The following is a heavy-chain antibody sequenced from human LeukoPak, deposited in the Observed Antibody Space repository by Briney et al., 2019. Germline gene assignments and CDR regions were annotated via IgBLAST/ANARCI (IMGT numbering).Heavy chain of an antibody. D-gene: IGHD6-13*01. CDR3: AKNGAAPKGDYFDY. CDR2: ISGSSGST. V-gene: IGHV3-23*01. J-gene: IGHJ4*02. CDR1: RFTFSSYA. Sequence: GGSLRLSCAASRFTFSSYAMSWVRQAPGKGLEWVSAISGSSGSTYYADSVKGRFTISRDNSRNTLYLQVNSLRAEDTAVYYCAKNGAAPKGDYFDYWGQGTLVTVSS.